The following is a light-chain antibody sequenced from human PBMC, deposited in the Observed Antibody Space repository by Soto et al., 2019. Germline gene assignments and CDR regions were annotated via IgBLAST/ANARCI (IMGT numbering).Light chain of an antibody. CDR2: EVS. CDR1: SSDVGNYNL. J-gene: IGLJ1*01. V-gene: IGLV2-23*02. Sequence: QSVLTQPRSVSGSPGQSVTISCTGTSSDVGNYNLVSWYQQHPGKAPKLMIYEVSKRPSGVSNRFSGSKSGNTASLTISGLQAEDEADYYCCSYAGDSTPYVFGTGTKVTVL. CDR3: CSYAGDSTPYV.